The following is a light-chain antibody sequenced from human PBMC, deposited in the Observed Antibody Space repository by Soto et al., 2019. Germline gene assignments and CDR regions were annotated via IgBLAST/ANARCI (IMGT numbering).Light chain of an antibody. CDR3: PQYSSSTIT. CDR2: GAS. V-gene: IGKV3-20*01. J-gene: IGKJ5*01. CDR1: QSFSSTY. Sequence: EMVMTQAPATLSVSPGERATLSCRASQSFSSTYLEWYQQKPGQAPRLIIYGASRRETGIPDRFSCGGAGTDCSRTISRLDPEDVAVSYCPQYSSSTITFGQGTRLEIK.